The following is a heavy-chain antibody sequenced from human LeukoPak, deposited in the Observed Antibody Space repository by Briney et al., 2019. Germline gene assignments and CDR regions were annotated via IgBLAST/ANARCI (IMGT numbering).Heavy chain of an antibody. CDR1: GCTFTSYG. CDR3: ARDPIPYDFWSGYYYY. CDR2: ISAYNGNT. D-gene: IGHD3-3*01. J-gene: IGHJ4*02. Sequence: ASVKVSCKASGCTFTSYGISWVRQAPGQGLEWMGWISAYNGNTKYAQKLQGRVTMTTDTSTSTAYMELRGLRSDDTAVYYCARDPIPYDFWSGYYYYWGQGTLVTVSS. V-gene: IGHV1-18*01.